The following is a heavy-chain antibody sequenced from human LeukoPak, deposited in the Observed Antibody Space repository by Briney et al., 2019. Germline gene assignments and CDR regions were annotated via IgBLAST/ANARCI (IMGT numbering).Heavy chain of an antibody. CDR3: AGGYEEYSAYDV. Sequence: SETLSLTCTVSGGSISSTNYYWGWIRQRPGKGLEWIGSVSYSGSTYYSPSLKSRVTISEDTSKNRFSLKLSSVTAADTAVYFCAGGYEEYSAYDVWGQGILVTVSS. V-gene: IGHV4-39*07. D-gene: IGHD5-12*01. CDR1: GGSISSTNYY. J-gene: IGHJ4*02. CDR2: VSYSGST.